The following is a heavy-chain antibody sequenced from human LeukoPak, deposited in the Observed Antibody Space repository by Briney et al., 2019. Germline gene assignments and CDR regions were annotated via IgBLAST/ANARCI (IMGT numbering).Heavy chain of an antibody. CDR2: ISGSGGST. J-gene: IGHJ4*02. CDR3: AKEYSGTWRGYFDS. CDR1: GFTFSSYA. V-gene: IGHV3-23*01. D-gene: IGHD1-26*01. Sequence: PGGSLRLSCAASGFTFSSYAMSWVRQAPGKGLEWVSAISGSGGSTYYADSVKGRFTISRDNSKNSLYLQMNSLRAEDTAFYYCAKEYSGTWRGYFDSWGQGTRVTVSS.